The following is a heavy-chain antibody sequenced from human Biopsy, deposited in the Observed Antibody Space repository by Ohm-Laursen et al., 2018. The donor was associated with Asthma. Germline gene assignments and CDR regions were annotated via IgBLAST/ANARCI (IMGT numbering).Heavy chain of an antibody. CDR3: ARQSGQEYGDSIPFDT. CDR2: VSSDGHNK. Sequence: SLRLSCAAPGFVFSQCGMHWVRQGPGKGLEWVALVSSDGHNKYYEDSVKGRFTISRDNSRNRLYLQINSLTVEDSAVYFCARQSGQEYGDSIPFDTWGQGTKVAVS. CDR1: GFVFSQCG. J-gene: IGHJ3*02. V-gene: IGHV3-30*03. D-gene: IGHD3-22*01.